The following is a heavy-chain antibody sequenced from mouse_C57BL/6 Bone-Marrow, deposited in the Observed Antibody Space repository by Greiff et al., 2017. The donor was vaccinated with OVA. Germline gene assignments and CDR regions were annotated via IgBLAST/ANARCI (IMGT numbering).Heavy chain of an antibody. Sequence: VKLMESGPGLVQPSQSLSITCTVSGFSLTSFGVHLVRPSPGKGLEWLGVIWSGGSTDYNAAFISRLSISKDNSKRQVFFKMNSLQADDTAIDYGAIIYYGIYWYFDVWGTGTTVTVSS. J-gene: IGHJ1*03. D-gene: IGHD2-1*01. CDR3: AIIYYGIYWYFDV. CDR1: GFSLTSFG. V-gene: IGHV2-2*01. CDR2: IWSGGST.